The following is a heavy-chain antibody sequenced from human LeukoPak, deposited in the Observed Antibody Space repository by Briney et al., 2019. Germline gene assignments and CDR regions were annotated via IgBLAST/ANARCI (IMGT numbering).Heavy chain of an antibody. J-gene: IGHJ4*02. D-gene: IGHD4-17*01. CDR2: ISSSSSTI. Sequence: GGSLRLSCAASGFTFSNYNMNWVRQAPGRGLEWVSYISSSSSTIYYADSVKGRFTISRDNAKNSLYLQMNSLRAEDTAVYYCARVTTSVDYWGQGTLVTVSS. V-gene: IGHV3-48*01. CDR3: ARVTTSVDY. CDR1: GFTFSNYN.